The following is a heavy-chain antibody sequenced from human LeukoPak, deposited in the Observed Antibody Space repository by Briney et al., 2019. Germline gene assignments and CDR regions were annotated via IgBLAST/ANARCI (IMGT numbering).Heavy chain of an antibody. CDR3: ARGKWELLSMPNAFDI. CDR2: IYYSGST. J-gene: IGHJ3*02. V-gene: IGHV4-30-4*08. Sequence: PSETLSLTCTVSGGSISSGDYYWSWIRQPPGKGLEWIGYIYYSGSTYYNPSLKSRVTISVDTSKNQFSLKLSSVTAADTAVYYCARGKWELLSMPNAFDIWGQGTMVAVSS. D-gene: IGHD1-26*01. CDR1: GGSISSGDYY.